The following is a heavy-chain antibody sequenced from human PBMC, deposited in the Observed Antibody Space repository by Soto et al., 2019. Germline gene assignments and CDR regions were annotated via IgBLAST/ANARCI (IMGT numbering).Heavy chain of an antibody. CDR3: ARVVGPPGYYYGMDV. D-gene: IGHD2-15*01. CDR2: IYYSGST. CDR1: GGSISSYY. Sequence: PSETLSLTCTVSGGSISSYYWSWIRQPPGKGLEWIGYIYYSGSTNYNPSLKSRVTISVDTSKNQFSLKLSSVTAADTAVYYCARVVGPPGYYYGMDVWGQGTTVTVSS. V-gene: IGHV4-59*01. J-gene: IGHJ6*02.